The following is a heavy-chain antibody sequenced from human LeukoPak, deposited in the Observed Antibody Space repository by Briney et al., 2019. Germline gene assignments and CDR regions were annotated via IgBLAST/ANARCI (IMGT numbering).Heavy chain of an antibody. CDR2: ISSSSSYI. Sequence: GVLRLSCAASGFTFSSYSMNWVRQAPGKGLEWVSSISSSSSYIYYADSVKGRFTISRDNAKNSLYLQMNSLRAEDTAVYYCARGGTIFGVVTHFDYWGQGTLVTVSS. V-gene: IGHV3-21*01. D-gene: IGHD3-3*01. CDR1: GFTFSSYS. CDR3: ARGGTIFGVVTHFDY. J-gene: IGHJ4*02.